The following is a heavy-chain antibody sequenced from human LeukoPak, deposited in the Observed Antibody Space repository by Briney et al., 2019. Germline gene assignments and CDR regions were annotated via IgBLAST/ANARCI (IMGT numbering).Heavy chain of an antibody. J-gene: IGHJ6*02. CDR1: GYTFTGYY. V-gene: IGHV1-2*02. CDR3: ARSAPRYSSSGMDV. D-gene: IGHD6-13*01. CDR2: INPNSGGT. Sequence: ASVKVSCKASGYTFTGYYMHWVRQAPGQGLEWVGWINPNSGGTNYAQKFQGRVTMTRDTSISTAYMELSRLSSDDTAVYYCARSAPRYSSSGMDVWGQGTTVTVSS.